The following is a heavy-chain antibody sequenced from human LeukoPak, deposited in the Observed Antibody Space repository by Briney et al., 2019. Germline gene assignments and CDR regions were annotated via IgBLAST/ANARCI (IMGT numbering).Heavy chain of an antibody. CDR3: ARGEGLAAYYYYYYMDV. CDR2: IIPIFGTA. Sequence: GASVKVSCKASGGTFSSYAISWVRQAPGQGLEWMGGIIPIFGTANYAQKFQGRVTITADESTSTAYMELSSLRSEDTAVYYCARGEGLAAYYYYYYMDVWGKGTTVTISS. D-gene: IGHD3-16*01. CDR1: GGTFSSYA. V-gene: IGHV1-69*01. J-gene: IGHJ6*03.